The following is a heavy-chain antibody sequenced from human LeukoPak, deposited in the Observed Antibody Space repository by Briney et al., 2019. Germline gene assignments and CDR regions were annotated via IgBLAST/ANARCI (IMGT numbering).Heavy chain of an antibody. D-gene: IGHD2-2*02. J-gene: IGHJ4*02. Sequence: PGGSLRLSCAASGFTFSSYAMSWVRQAPGKGLEWVSAISGSGGSTYYADSVKGRFTISRDNSKNTLYLQMNSLRAEDTAVYYCAKGQRDCGSTSCYTVDYWGQGTLVTVSS. V-gene: IGHV3-23*01. CDR3: AKGQRDCGSTSCYTVDY. CDR2: ISGSGGST. CDR1: GFTFSSYA.